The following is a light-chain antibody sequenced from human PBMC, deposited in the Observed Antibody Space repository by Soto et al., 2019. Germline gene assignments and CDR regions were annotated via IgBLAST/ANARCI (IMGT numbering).Light chain of an antibody. CDR1: SSDVGSYNY. CDR3: SSYTGTPTLVV. J-gene: IGLJ3*02. CDR2: DVS. V-gene: IGLV2-14*03. Sequence: QSVLTQPASVSGSPGQSITISCTGTSSDVGSYNYVSWYQHHPGKAPKLMIYDVSNRPSGVSDRFSGSKSGNTASLTISGLRAEDEADYYCSSYTGTPTLVVFGGGTKLTVL.